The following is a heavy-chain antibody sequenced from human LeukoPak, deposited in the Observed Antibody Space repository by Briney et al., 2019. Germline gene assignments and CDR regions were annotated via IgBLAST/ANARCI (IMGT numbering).Heavy chain of an antibody. Sequence: LGESLKISWKGSGYRFTSLWFAWVRQMPGKGLEWIGIIYPADFPSRYNPSLQGHVTISADQSISTAYLQWSSLKASDTAMYYCARPDYGDYVEAFDIWGQGAMVSDSS. D-gene: IGHD4-17*01. CDR3: ARPDYGDYVEAFDI. CDR2: IYPADFPS. CDR1: GYRFTSLW. J-gene: IGHJ3*02. V-gene: IGHV5-51*01.